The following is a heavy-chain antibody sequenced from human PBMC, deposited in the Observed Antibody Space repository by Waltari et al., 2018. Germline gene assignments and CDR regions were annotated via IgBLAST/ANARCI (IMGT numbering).Heavy chain of an antibody. J-gene: IGHJ5*02. CDR2: IIPSLGTA. V-gene: IGHV1-69*01. CDR3: ARDPVATITGEWFDP. CDR1: GGTFSSYA. Sequence: QVQLVQSGAEVKKPGSSVKVSCKASGGTFSSYAISWVRQAPGQGLEWMGGIIPSLGTANYAQKFQGRVTITADESTSTAYMELSSLRSEDTAVYYCARDPVATITGEWFDPWGQGTLVTVSS. D-gene: IGHD5-12*01.